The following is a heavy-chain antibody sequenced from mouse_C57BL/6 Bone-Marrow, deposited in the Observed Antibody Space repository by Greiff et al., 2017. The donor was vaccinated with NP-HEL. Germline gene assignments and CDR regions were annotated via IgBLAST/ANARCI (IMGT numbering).Heavy chain of an antibody. D-gene: IGHD2-3*01. V-gene: IGHV1-53*01. Sequence: QVQLQQPGTELVKPGASVTLSCKASGYTFTRYWMHWVKQRPGQGLAWIGNINPSNGGTNYNEKFKSKATLTVDKSSSTADMQLSSLTSEDSAVYYCAREDGYYRYYAMDYWGQGTSVTVSS. CDR2: INPSNGGT. CDR3: AREDGYYRYYAMDY. J-gene: IGHJ4*01. CDR1: GYTFTRYW.